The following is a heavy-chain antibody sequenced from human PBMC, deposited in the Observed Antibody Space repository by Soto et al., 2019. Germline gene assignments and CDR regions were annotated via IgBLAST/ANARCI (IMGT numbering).Heavy chain of an antibody. CDR2: ISWDGGRI. CDR1: GFNFADYA. J-gene: IGHJ6*02. Sequence: PGGSLRLSCVASGFNFADYAMHWVRQAPGEGPEWVSGISWDGGRIGYADSVKGRFTISRDNAKKSLFLQTNSLRPEDSALYYCAKVVLQATQPPYYFYGMDVWGQGTTVTV. D-gene: IGHD1-26*01. V-gene: IGHV3-9*01. CDR3: AKVVLQATQPPYYFYGMDV.